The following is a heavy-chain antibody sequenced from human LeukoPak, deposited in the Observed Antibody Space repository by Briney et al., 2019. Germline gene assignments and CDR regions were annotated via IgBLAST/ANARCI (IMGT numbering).Heavy chain of an antibody. CDR1: GFTFSSNS. V-gene: IGHV3-53*01. Sequence: GGSLRLSCTVSGFTFSSNSMSWVRQAPGKGLEWVSFIYSDNTHYSHSVKGRFTISRDNSKNTLYLQMNSLRAEDTAVYYCARRAGAYSHPYDYWGQGTLVTVSS. D-gene: IGHD4/OR15-4a*01. CDR3: ARRAGAYSHPYDY. CDR2: IYSDNT. J-gene: IGHJ4*02.